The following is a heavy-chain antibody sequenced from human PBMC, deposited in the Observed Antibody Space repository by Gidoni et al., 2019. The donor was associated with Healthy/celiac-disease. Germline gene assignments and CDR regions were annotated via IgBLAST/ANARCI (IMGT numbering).Heavy chain of an antibody. CDR1: GFTFSSYA. V-gene: IGHV3-23*04. CDR2: ISGSGGST. J-gene: IGHJ4*02. Sequence: EVQLVESGGGLVQPGGSLRLSCAASGFTFSSYARSWARQAPGKGLEWVSAISGSGGSTYYADSVKGRFTISRDNSKNTLYLQMNSLRAEDTAVYYCAKAGQVTMVRGVIDGWGQGTLVTVSS. CDR3: AKAGQVTMVRGVIDG. D-gene: IGHD3-10*01.